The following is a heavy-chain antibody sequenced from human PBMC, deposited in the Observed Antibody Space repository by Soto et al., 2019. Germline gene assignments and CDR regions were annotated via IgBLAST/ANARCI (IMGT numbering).Heavy chain of an antibody. V-gene: IGHV4-31*03. J-gene: IGHJ5*02. Sequence: TSETLSLTCTVSGGSISSGGYYWSWIRQHPGKGLEWIGYIYYSGSTYYNPSLKSRVTISVDTSKNQFSLKLSSVTAADTAVYYCARVGSTVDSYWFDPWGQGTLVTVSS. D-gene: IGHD4-17*01. CDR1: GGSISSGGYY. CDR3: ARVGSTVDSYWFDP. CDR2: IYYSGST.